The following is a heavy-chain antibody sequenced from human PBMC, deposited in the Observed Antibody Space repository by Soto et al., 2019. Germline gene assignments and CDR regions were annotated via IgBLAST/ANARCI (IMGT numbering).Heavy chain of an antibody. V-gene: IGHV4-59*01. Sequence: PSETLSLTCTVSGGSISSYYWSWIRQPPGKGLEWIGYIYYSGSTNYNPSLKSRVTISVDTSKNQFSLKLSSVTAADTAVYYCARGSKIPSNWFDPWGQGTLVTVSS. CDR3: ARGSKIPSNWFDP. CDR2: IYYSGST. CDR1: GGSISSYY. J-gene: IGHJ5*02. D-gene: IGHD2-2*01.